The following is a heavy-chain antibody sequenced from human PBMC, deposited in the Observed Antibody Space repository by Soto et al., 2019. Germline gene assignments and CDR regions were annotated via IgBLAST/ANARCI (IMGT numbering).Heavy chain of an antibody. J-gene: IGHJ4*02. Sequence: QVQLVESGGGVVQPGRSLRLSCAASGFTFSSYGMHWVRQAPGKGLEWVAVIWYDGTTKYYADSVKGRFTISRDNSKNTLYLQMNSLRAEDTAVYYCAKSSTPRPNYFDYWGQGTLVTVSS. CDR1: GFTFSSYG. CDR2: IWYDGTTK. CDR3: AKSSTPRPNYFDY. D-gene: IGHD2-2*01. V-gene: IGHV3-33*06.